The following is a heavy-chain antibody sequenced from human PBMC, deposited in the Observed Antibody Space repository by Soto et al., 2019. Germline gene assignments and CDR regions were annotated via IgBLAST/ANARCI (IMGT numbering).Heavy chain of an antibody. V-gene: IGHV3-48*01. CDR3: ATYYGSGSYFPDHYYYGMDV. CDR2: ISSTSSTI. D-gene: IGHD3-10*01. Sequence: WGSLRLSCAASGFTFSIYSMNWVRQAPGKGLEWISYISSTSSTIYYADSVKGRFTISRDNAKNSLYLQMNSLRAEDTAVYYCATYYGSGSYFPDHYYYGMDVWGQGTTVTVSS. CDR1: GFTFSIYS. J-gene: IGHJ6*02.